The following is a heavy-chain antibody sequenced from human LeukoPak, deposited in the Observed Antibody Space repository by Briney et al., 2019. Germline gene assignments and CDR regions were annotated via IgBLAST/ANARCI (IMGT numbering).Heavy chain of an antibody. J-gene: IGHJ4*01. V-gene: IGHV3-7*01. CDR2: IKQDGTET. D-gene: IGHD1-7*01. Sequence: PGGSLRLSCAASGFNFNNFLMSWVRQAPGKGLEWVANIKQDGTETYYVDSVKGRFTASRDNAKKSLFLQMNSLRAEDTALYYCASLGNYNPSGDFDYWGQGTLVTVSS. CDR3: ASLGNYNPSGDFDY. CDR1: GFNFNNFL.